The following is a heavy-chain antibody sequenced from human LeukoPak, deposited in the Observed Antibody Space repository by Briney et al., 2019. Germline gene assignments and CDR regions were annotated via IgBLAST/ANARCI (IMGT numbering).Heavy chain of an antibody. J-gene: IGHJ5*02. CDR2: IIPFLDTS. CDR3: ARAQAGNYDWPIDL. D-gene: IGHD5-12*01. CDR1: RGTFSKYA. V-gene: IGHV1-69*05. Sequence: PMASVKVSCKASRGTFSKYALSWVRPAPGQGLEWMGAIIPFLDTSNYPPKFQDRVTITTDECTRTACIDPSSLRSEETAVCYCARAQAGNYDWPIDLCGQGSLVTVSS.